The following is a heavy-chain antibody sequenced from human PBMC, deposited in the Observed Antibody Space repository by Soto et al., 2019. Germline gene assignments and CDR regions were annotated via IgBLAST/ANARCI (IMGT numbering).Heavy chain of an antibody. V-gene: IGHV1-2*04. CDR3: ARGVVITFGGVIVQNFDY. CDR1: GYTFTGYY. J-gene: IGHJ4*02. Sequence: ASVKVSCKASGYTFTGYYMHWVRQAPGQGLEWMGWINPNSGGTNYAQKFQGWVTMTRDTSISTAYMELSRLRSDDTAVYYCARGVVITFGGVIVQNFDYWGQGTLVPSPQ. D-gene: IGHD3-16*02. CDR2: INPNSGGT.